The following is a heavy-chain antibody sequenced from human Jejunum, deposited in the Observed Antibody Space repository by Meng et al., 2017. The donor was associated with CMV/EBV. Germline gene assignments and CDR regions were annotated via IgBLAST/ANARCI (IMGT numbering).Heavy chain of an antibody. Sequence: ISEYYGSWIRQPPGKGLEWIGYIYYTGSTNYNPSLKSRVTISLDTSKNQFSLRLSSLTAADTAVYYCARGNYYDSSGPYYHARDVWGLGTTVTVSS. CDR3: ARGNYYDSSGPYYHARDV. J-gene: IGHJ6*02. V-gene: IGHV4-59*01. D-gene: IGHD3-22*01. CDR1: ISEYY. CDR2: IYYTGST.